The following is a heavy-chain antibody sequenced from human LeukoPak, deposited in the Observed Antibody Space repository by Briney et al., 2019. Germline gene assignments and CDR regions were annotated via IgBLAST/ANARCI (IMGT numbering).Heavy chain of an antibody. D-gene: IGHD6-19*01. V-gene: IGHV3-53*01. J-gene: IGHJ1*01. CDR2: LYSGGRT. CDR1: GFTVSNNF. CDR3: ARSRDSSGWYPFQL. Sequence: GGSLRLSCAAFGFTVSNNFLSWVRQAPGKGLEWVSVLYSGGRTDYADFVKGRFTISRDNSKNTLYLQMNSLRAEDTAVYYCARSRDSSGWYPFQLWGQGTLVTVSS.